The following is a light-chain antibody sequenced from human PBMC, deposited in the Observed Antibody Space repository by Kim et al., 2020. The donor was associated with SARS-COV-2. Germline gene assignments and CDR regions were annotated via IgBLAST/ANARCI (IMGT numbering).Light chain of an antibody. CDR2: GAS. J-gene: IGKJ2*01. CDR1: ESISNN. V-gene: IGKV3-15*01. Sequence: EIVMTQSPATLSVSPGERATLSCRASESISNNLAWYQHKPGQAPRLLIYGASTRATGIPARFSGSGSGTDFTLTVSSLQSEDFAVYYCHKYNGGSPGDTFGQGTKLEI. CDR3: HKYNGGSPGDT.